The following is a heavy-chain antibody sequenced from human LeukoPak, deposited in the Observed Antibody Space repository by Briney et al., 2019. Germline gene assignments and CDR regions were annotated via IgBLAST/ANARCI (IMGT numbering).Heavy chain of an antibody. CDR3: ARVSEYSSSSLLDY. J-gene: IGHJ4*02. CDR2: ISYDGSNK. Sequence: GGSLRLSCAASGFTFSSYAMHWVRQALGKGLEWVAVISYDGSNKYYADSVKGRFTISRDNSKNTLYLQMNSLRAEDTAVYYCARVSEYSSSSLLDYWGQGTLVTVSS. D-gene: IGHD6-6*01. CDR1: GFTFSSYA. V-gene: IGHV3-30-3*01.